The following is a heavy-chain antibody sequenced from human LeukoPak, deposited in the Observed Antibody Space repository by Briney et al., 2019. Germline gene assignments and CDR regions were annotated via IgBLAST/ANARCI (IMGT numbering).Heavy chain of an antibody. CDR3: AREGGPYRPLDY. Sequence: SETLSLTCTVSGGSIRSYYWSWIRQPPGKGLEWVGYIFYSGTTDSNPSLKSRVAISVDKSENHISLKLTSVTAADTAVYYCAREGGPYRPLDYSGQGTLVTVAS. J-gene: IGHJ4*02. CDR2: IFYSGTT. V-gene: IGHV4-59*12. CDR1: GGSIRSYY.